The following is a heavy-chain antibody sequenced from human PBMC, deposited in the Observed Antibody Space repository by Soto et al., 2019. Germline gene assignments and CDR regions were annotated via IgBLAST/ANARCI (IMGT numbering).Heavy chain of an antibody. D-gene: IGHD3-10*01. CDR3: ARYGFGDYYYYGMDV. V-gene: IGHV1-69*13. CDR1: GGTFSSYA. CDR2: IIPIFGTA. Sequence: ASVKVSCKASGGTFSSYAISWVRQAPGQGLEWMGGIIPIFGTANYAQKFQGRVTITADESTSTAYMELSSLRSEDTAVYYCARYGFGDYYYYGMDVWGQGTTVTVSS. J-gene: IGHJ6*02.